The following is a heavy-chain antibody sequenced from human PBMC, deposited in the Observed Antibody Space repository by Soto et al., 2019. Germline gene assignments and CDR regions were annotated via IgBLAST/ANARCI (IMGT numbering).Heavy chain of an antibody. V-gene: IGHV4-59*01. CDR1: GGSITSYN. Sequence: SETLSLTCTVSGGSITSYNWNWLRQPPGKALEWIGYVYNSGSTNYNPSLKSRVTISVDTSKNQFSLKVNSVTAADTAVYYCARRAVVAVTGSLDNWLDPWGQGSLVTVSS. CDR2: VYNSGST. D-gene: IGHD2-21*01. J-gene: IGHJ5*02. CDR3: ARRAVVAVTGSLDNWLDP.